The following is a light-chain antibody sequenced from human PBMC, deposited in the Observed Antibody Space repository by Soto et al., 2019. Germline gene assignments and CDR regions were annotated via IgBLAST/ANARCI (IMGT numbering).Light chain of an antibody. Sequence: EIVMTQSPATLSVSPGERATLSCWARQSVGSYLAWYQQKPGQAPRLLIYGASTRAIGIPARFSGSGSGTDFPLTISSLQFEDFAVYYCQQYTNWPTFGQGTKVEIK. J-gene: IGKJ1*01. CDR3: QQYTNWPT. V-gene: IGKV3-15*01. CDR1: QSVGSY. CDR2: GAS.